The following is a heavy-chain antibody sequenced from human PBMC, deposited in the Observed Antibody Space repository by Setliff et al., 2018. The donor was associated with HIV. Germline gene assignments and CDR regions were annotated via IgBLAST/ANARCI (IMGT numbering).Heavy chain of an antibody. J-gene: IGHJ4*02. CDR3: ARGGGFWSGQLDY. CDR2: INQSVSS. V-gene: IGHV4-34*01. CDR1: GGSFSDHY. Sequence: SETLSLTCAVYGGSFSDHYWSWIRQPPGKGLVWIGEINQSVSSNFNPSLKSRVTMPIDTPKNQFSLKLTSVTAADTAVYFCARGGGFWSGQLDYWGQGTLVTVSS. D-gene: IGHD3-3*01.